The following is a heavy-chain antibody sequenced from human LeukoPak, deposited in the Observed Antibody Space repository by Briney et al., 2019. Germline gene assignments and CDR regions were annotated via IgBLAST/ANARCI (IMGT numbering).Heavy chain of an antibody. J-gene: IGHJ4*02. V-gene: IGHV3-23*01. D-gene: IGHD5-18*01. CDR2: ISGSGGST. CDR3: AKDQNLYSYGSAHFDY. CDR1: GFTFSSYA. Sequence: PGGSLRLSCAASGFTFSSYAMSWVRQAPGKGLEWVSAISGSGGSTYYADSVKGRFTISRDNSKNTLYPQMNSLRAEDTAVYYCAKDQNLYSYGSAHFDYWGQGTLVTVSS.